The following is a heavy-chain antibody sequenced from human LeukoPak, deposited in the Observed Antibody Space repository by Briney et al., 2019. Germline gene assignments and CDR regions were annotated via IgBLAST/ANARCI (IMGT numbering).Heavy chain of an antibody. CDR2: INHSGST. CDR3: ARYCSSTSCPLGTLDY. J-gene: IGHJ4*02. D-gene: IGHD2-2*01. V-gene: IGHV4-34*01. Sequence: SETLSLTCAVYGGSFSGYYWSWIRQPPGKGLEWIGEINHSGSTNYNPSLKSRVTIPVDTCKNQFSLKLSSVTAADTAVYYCARYCSSTSCPLGTLDYWGQGTLVTVSS. CDR1: GGSFSGYY.